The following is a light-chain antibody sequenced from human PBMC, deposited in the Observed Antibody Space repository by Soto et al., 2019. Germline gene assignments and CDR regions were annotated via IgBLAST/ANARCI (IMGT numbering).Light chain of an antibody. J-gene: IGLJ2*01. CDR1: SSNIGAGYD. CDR2: GNS. V-gene: IGLV1-40*01. Sequence: QPVLTQPPSVSGAPGQRVTISCTGSSSNIGAGYDVHWYQQLPGTAPKLLIYGNSNRPSGVPDRFSGSKSGTSASLAITGLQAEDEADYYCQSYDSRLSGSVVFGGGTKVTVL. CDR3: QSYDSRLSGSVV.